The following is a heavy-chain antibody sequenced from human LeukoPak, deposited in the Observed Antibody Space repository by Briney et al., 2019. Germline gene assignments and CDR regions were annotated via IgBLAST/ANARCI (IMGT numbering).Heavy chain of an antibody. J-gene: IGHJ6*02. V-gene: IGHV4-59*10. D-gene: IGHD1-1*01. CDR1: GGSFSGYY. CDR3: ARRTTSGLDV. Sequence: SETLSLTCAVYGGSFSGYYWSWIRQPAGKGLEWIGRIYTSGSTNYNPSLKSRVTMSVDTSKNQFSLKLSSVTAADTAVYYCARRTTSGLDVWGQETTVTVSS. CDR2: IYTSGST.